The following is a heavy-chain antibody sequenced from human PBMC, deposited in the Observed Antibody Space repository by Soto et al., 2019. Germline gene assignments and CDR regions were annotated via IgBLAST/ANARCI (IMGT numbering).Heavy chain of an antibody. Sequence: SGPTLVNPTQTLTLTCTFSGFSLSTSGVGVGWIRQPPGKALEWLALIYWDDDKRYSPSLKSRLTITKDTSKNQVVLTMTNMDPVDTATYYCAHSQVDDDGGVRYVREFCYFDYWGQGTLVTVSS. D-gene: IGHD3-16*01. J-gene: IGHJ4*02. CDR3: AHSQVDDDGGVRYVREFCYFDY. CDR2: IYWDDDK. CDR1: GFSLSTSGVG. V-gene: IGHV2-5*02.